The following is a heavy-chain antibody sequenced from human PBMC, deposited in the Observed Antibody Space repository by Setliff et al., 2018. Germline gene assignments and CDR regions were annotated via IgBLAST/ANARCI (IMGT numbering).Heavy chain of an antibody. V-gene: IGHV3-23*01. CDR2: VSGSGGST. CDR3: ARDPQQLVIRYYFDY. Sequence: GGSLRLSCAAPGFTFSSHAMSWVRQAPGNGLEWVSSVSGSGGSTHYADSVKGRFTISRDNSKNTIYLQMNSLRAEDTAVYYCARDPQQLVIRYYFDYWGQGTLVTVSS. CDR1: GFTFSSHA. D-gene: IGHD6-6*01. J-gene: IGHJ4*02.